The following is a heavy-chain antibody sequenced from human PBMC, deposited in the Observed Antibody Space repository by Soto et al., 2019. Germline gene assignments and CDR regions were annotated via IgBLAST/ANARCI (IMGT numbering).Heavy chain of an antibody. J-gene: IGHJ5*02. D-gene: IGHD1-1*01. CDR3: AREYNWNDANWFDP. CDR1: GGTFSSYT. V-gene: IGHV1-69*04. CDR2: IIPILGIA. Sequence: SVKVSCKASGGTFSSYTISWVRQAPGQGLEWMGRIIPILGIANYAQKFQGRVTITADKSTSTAYMELSSLRSEDTAVYYCAREYNWNDANWFDPWGQGTLVTVSS.